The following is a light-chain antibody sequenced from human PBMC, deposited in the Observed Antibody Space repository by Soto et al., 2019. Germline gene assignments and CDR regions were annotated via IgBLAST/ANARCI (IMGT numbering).Light chain of an antibody. CDR1: QGITSY. J-gene: IGKJ4*01. Sequence: DIQMTQSPSTLSASVGDSVTITCRASQGITSYLAWYQQKPGKAPNLLIYGASTLQSGVPSRFSGSGSGTDFTLTISSLQPEDFATYYCQQTNSLPLTFGGGTKVDIK. V-gene: IGKV1-9*01. CDR3: QQTNSLPLT. CDR2: GAS.